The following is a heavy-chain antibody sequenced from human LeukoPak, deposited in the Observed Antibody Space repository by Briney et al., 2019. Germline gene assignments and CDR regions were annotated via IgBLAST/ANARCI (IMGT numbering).Heavy chain of an antibody. D-gene: IGHD6-6*01. CDR1: GYTFTSYY. CDR2: INPSGGST. Sequence: GASVKVSCKASGYTFTSYYMHWVRQAPGQGLEWMGIINPSGGSTSYAQKFQGRVTMTRDTSTSTVYMELSSLRSEDTAMYYCARASARNWFDPWGQGTLVTVSS. J-gene: IGHJ5*02. V-gene: IGHV1-46*01. CDR3: ARASARNWFDP.